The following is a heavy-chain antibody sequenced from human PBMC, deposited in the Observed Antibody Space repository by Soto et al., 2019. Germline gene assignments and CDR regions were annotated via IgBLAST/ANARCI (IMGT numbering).Heavy chain of an antibody. D-gene: IGHD6-19*01. Sequence: GGSLRLSCAASGFTFSSYAMSWVRQAPGKGLEWVSAISGSGGSTYYADSVKGRFTISRDNSKNTLYLQMNSLRAEDTAVYYCAKDPRWLVPPKAPFDYWGQGTLVTVSS. CDR1: GFTFSSYA. J-gene: IGHJ4*02. CDR2: ISGSGGST. CDR3: AKDPRWLVPPKAPFDY. V-gene: IGHV3-23*01.